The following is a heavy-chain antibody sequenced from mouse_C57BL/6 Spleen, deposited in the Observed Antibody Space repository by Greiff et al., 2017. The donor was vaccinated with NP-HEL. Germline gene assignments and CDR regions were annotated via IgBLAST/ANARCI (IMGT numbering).Heavy chain of an antibody. CDR2: ISDGGSYT. J-gene: IGHJ2*01. Sequence: EVKVEESGGGLVKPGGSLKLSCAASGFTFSSSAMSWVRQTPEKRLEWVATISDGGSYTYYPDNVKGRFTISRYNAKNNLYLQMRHLKSEDTAMYYCARLGAYYSIFDYWGQGTTLTVSS. V-gene: IGHV5-4*03. CDR3: ARLGAYYSIFDY. CDR1: GFTFSSSA. D-gene: IGHD2-5*01.